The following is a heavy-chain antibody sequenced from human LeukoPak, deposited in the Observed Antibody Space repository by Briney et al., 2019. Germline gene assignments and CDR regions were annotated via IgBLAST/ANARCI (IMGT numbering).Heavy chain of an antibody. V-gene: IGHV3-53*01. CDR2: IYSGGST. D-gene: IGHD1-26*01. Sequence: GSLRLSCAASGFTVSSNYMSWVRQAPGKGLEWVSVIYSGGSTYYADSVKGRFTISRDNSKNTLYLQMNSLRAEDTAVYYCARDSGAAFKYYYGMDVWGQGTTVTVSS. CDR3: ARDSGAAFKYYYGMDV. CDR1: GFTVSSNY. J-gene: IGHJ6*02.